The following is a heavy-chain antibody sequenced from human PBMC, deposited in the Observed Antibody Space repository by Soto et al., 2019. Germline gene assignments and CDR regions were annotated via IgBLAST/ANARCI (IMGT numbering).Heavy chain of an antibody. V-gene: IGHV3-23*01. CDR3: ARPRGYGVFDAVDI. CDR1: GFILNTLG. CDR2: ISSSGDSA. Sequence: XGSLWISCAAVGFILNTLGHDWGRQAPGKGLEWVSAISSSGDSAYYAESVKGRFTISRDNSINTLYLQMTSLRPEDTAVYYCARPRGYGVFDAVDIWGQGTMVTVSS. J-gene: IGHJ3*02. D-gene: IGHD4-17*01.